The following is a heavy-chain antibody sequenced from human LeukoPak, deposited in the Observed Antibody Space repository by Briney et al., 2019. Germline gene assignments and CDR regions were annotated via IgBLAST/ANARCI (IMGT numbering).Heavy chain of an antibody. V-gene: IGHV1-2*02. CDR3: AKDAVTRMVAISYFDY. CDR2: INPNSGGT. Sequence: ASVKVSCKASGYTFTGYYMHWVRQAPGQGLEWMGWINPNSGGTNYARKFQGRVTMTRDTSISTAYMELSRLRSDDTAVYYCAKDAVTRMVAISYFDYWGQGTLVTVSS. J-gene: IGHJ4*02. D-gene: IGHD4/OR15-4a*01. CDR1: GYTFTGYY.